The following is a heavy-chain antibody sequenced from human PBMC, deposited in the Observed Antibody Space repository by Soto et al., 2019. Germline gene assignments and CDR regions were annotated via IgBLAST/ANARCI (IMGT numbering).Heavy chain of an antibody. J-gene: IGHJ5*01. V-gene: IGHV4-34*01. CDR3: SSRAYDTNGYYRFDP. D-gene: IGHD3-22*01. CDR2: INHSGRV. CDR1: GGSFSGHS. Sequence: SETLSLTCAVYGGSFSGHSWTWIRQSPGKGLEWIGDINHSGRVNYSPSLKSRVTISLDTSKNQFSLTLSAVTAADTAMYYCSSRAYDTNGYYRFDPWGQGTLVTVAS.